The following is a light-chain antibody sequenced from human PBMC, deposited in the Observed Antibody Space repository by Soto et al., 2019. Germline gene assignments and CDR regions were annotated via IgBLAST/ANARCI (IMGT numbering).Light chain of an antibody. J-gene: IGKJ3*01. Sequence: EIVLTQSPGTLSLSPGERATLSCRASQSVSSSYLAWYQQKPGQAPRLLIYGASSRATGIPDRFSGSGSGTDFTLPISRLEPEDFAVYYCQQYGSSPRIFTFGPGTKVDIK. CDR1: QSVSSSY. V-gene: IGKV3-20*01. CDR2: GAS. CDR3: QQYGSSPRIFT.